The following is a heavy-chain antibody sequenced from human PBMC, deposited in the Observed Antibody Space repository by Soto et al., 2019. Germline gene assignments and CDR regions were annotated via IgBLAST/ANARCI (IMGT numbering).Heavy chain of an antibody. J-gene: IGHJ4*02. CDR3: KRDVVASSPPGADY. Sequence: EVQLLGSGGGLVRPGGSLRLSCAASGFTFSIFPMSWVRQAPGKGPEWVAAIKAGGGDTYYADSVKGRFTISRDNSENNLYLQMNSLTVEDTAMYYCKRDVVASSPPGADYWGQGTLVTVSS. CDR1: GFTFSIFP. D-gene: IGHD5-12*01. V-gene: IGHV3-23*01. CDR2: IKAGGGDT.